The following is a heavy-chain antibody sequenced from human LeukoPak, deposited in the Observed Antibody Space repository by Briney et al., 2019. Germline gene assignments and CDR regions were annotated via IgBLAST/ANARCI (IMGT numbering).Heavy chain of an antibody. J-gene: IGHJ4*02. CDR1: GFTFSSYA. CDR2: ISGSGGST. V-gene: IGHV3-23*01. D-gene: IGHD2-8*02. Sequence: PGGSLRLSCSASGFTFSSYAMSGVRQAPGKGLEWVSAISGSGGSTYYADSVKGRFTISRDNSKNTLYLQMNSLRAEDTAVYYCAKDLVLVGGYYFDYWGQGTLVTVSS. CDR3: AKDLVLVGGYYFDY.